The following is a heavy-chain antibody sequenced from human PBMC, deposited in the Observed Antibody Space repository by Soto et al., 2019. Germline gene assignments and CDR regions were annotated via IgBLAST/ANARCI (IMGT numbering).Heavy chain of an antibody. J-gene: IGHJ4*02. D-gene: IGHD5-12*01. CDR1: GFTFSSYS. CDR3: GGDGGYDYFLLSY. Sequence: EVQLVESGGGLVKPGGSLRLSCAASGFTFSSYSMNWVRQAPGKGLEWVSSISSSSSYIYYADSVKGRFTISRDNAKNSLYLQMNSLRAEDTAVYYCGGDGGYDYFLLSYWGQGTLVTVSS. CDR2: ISSSSSYI. V-gene: IGHV3-21*01.